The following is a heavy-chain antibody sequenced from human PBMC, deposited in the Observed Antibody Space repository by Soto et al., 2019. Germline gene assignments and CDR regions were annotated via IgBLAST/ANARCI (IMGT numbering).Heavy chain of an antibody. CDR1: GFTVSSNY. CDR3: ARDGVGATTYFGYFDY. Sequence: PGGSLRLSCAASGFTVSSNYMTWVRQAPGEGLEWVSIIYSGGHTYYADSVKGRFTISRDNSKNTLSLQMNSLRAEDTAFYYCARDGVGATTYFGYFDYWGQGTLVTVSS. CDR2: IYSGGHT. D-gene: IGHD1-26*01. V-gene: IGHV3-66*01. J-gene: IGHJ4*02.